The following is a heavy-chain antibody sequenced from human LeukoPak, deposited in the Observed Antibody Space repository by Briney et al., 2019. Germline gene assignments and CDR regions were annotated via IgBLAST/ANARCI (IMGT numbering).Heavy chain of an antibody. J-gene: IGHJ4*02. V-gene: IGHV6-1*01. CDR1: GDSVSSNSAA. Sequence: SQTLSLTCAISGDSVSSNSAAWNWIRQSPSRGLEWLVRTYYRSNLINDYAVSVKNRMTINPDTSRDQFSLQLNSVTPEDTAVYYCARETTWVRGVINPLDYWGQGTLVTVSS. CDR3: ARETTWVRGVINPLDY. D-gene: IGHD3-10*01. CDR2: TYYRSNLIN.